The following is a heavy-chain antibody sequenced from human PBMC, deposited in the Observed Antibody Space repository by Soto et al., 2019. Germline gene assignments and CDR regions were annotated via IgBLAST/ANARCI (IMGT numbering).Heavy chain of an antibody. CDR2: INVGNGNT. Sequence: AAVKVSCRASGYTLTDYAIHWVRQAPGQGLEWMGWINVGNGNTGYSRKFQGRVTNARDMSASTAYIEVTSLTSEDTAIYYCAREGAHYTPLDHWGQGTLVTVSS. CDR3: AREGAHYTPLDH. CDR1: GYTLTDYA. D-gene: IGHD2-15*01. J-gene: IGHJ4*02. V-gene: IGHV1-3*01.